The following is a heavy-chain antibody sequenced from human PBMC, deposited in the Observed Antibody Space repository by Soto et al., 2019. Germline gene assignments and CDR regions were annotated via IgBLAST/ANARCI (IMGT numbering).Heavy chain of an antibody. CDR2: IYYSGST. D-gene: IGHD3-3*01. V-gene: IGHV4-59*01. CDR3: AMCLYDFWSSYTNNWFDS. J-gene: IGHJ5*01. CDR1: GGSISSYY. Sequence: SETLSLTCTVSGGSISSYYWSWIRQPPGKGLEWIGYIYYSGSTNYNPSLKSRVTISVDTSKNQFSLKLSSVTAADTAVYYCAMCLYDFWSSYTNNWFDSRHRGTLV.